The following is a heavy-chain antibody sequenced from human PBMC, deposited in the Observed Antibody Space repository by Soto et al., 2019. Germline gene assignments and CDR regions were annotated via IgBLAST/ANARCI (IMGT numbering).Heavy chain of an antibody. CDR3: ARHALPGGGTGHAMDV. CDR2: IYPGDSDT. V-gene: IGHV5-51*01. D-gene: IGHD3-16*01. CDR1: GYRFTSYW. Sequence: ESRKISCKGSGYRFTSYWIGCVRQMPGNGLEWMGIIYPGDSDTRYSPSFQGQVTISADKSISTAYLKWSSLKASDTAMYYCARHALPGGGTGHAMDVWGQGTTVTVSS. J-gene: IGHJ6*02.